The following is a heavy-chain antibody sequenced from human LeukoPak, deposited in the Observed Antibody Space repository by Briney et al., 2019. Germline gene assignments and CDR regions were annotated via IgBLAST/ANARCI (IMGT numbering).Heavy chain of an antibody. CDR3: ARETVAGTFDY. CDR1: GFTFSDYY. V-gene: IGHV3-11*01. D-gene: IGHD6-19*01. Sequence: VGSLRLSCAASGFTFSDYYISWIRQAPGKGLEWVSDICPIGDIISYADSVKGRFIISRDYAKESLHLQMNSLRVEGSAVYYCARETVAGTFDYCGQGTQVTVSS. J-gene: IGHJ4*02. CDR2: ICPIGDII.